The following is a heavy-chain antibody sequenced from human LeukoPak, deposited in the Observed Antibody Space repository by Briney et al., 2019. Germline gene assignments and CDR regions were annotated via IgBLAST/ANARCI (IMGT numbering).Heavy chain of an antibody. CDR3: ARGPFAYYFDY. V-gene: IGHV1-69*05. D-gene: IGHD2/OR15-2a*01. CDR1: GGTFISYA. CDR2: IIPIFGTA. J-gene: IGHJ4*02. Sequence: ASXXVSCKASGGTFISYAISWVRQAPGQGLEWMGGIIPIFGTANYAQKFQGRVTITTDESTSTAYMELSSLRSEDTAVYYCARGPFAYYFDYWGQGTLVTVSS.